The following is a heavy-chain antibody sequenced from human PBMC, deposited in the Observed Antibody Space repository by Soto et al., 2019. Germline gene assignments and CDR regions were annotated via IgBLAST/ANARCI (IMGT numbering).Heavy chain of an antibody. V-gene: IGHV3-9*01. CDR2: ISWNSGSI. CDR3: AKVASTVTPEYYFDY. CDR1: GFTFDDYA. D-gene: IGHD4-17*01. Sequence: LRLSCAASGFTFDDYAMHWVRQAPGKGLEWVSGISWNSGSIGYADSVKGRFTISRDNAKNSLYLQMNSLRAEDTALYYCAKVASTVTPEYYFDYWGQGTLVTVSS. J-gene: IGHJ4*02.